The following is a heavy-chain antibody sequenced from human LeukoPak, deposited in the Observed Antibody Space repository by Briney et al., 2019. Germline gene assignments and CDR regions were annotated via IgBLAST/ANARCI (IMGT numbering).Heavy chain of an antibody. CDR3: ARAGLQGVWYYYGMDV. J-gene: IGHJ6*02. CDR2: MNPNSGNT. CDR1: GYTFTSYD. D-gene: IGHD5-18*01. V-gene: IGHV1-8*01. Sequence: GASVKVSCKASGYTFTSYDINWVRQATGQGLELKGSMNPNSGNTGYAQKFQGRVTMTRNTSISTAYMELSSLRSEDTAVYYCARAGLQGVWYYYGMDVWGQGTTVTVSS.